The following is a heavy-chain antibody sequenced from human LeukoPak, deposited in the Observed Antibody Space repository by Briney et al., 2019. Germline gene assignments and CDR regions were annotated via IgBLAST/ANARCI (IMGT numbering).Heavy chain of an antibody. J-gene: IGHJ4*02. CDR3: QRRPYDILTGSYYFDY. D-gene: IGHD3-9*01. CDR2: IYPGDSDT. Sequence: GESLKISCKGSGYSFTSYWIGWVRQMPGKVLEWMGIIYPGDSDTRYSPSFQGQVTISADKSISTAYLQWSSLKASDTAFYYRQRRPYDILTGSYYFDYWGQGTLVTVSS. CDR1: GYSFTSYW. V-gene: IGHV5-51*01.